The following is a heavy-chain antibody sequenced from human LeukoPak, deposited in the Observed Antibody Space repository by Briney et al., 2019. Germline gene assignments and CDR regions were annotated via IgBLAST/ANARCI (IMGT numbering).Heavy chain of an antibody. J-gene: IGHJ4*02. CDR2: ISYDGSNK. CDR3: AREGRGWLQLYYFDY. D-gene: IGHD5-24*01. Sequence: GGSLRLSCAASGFTFSSYAMHWVRQAPGKGLEWVAVISYDGSNKYYADSVKGRFTISRDNSKNTLYLQINSLRAEDTAVYYCAREGRGWLQLYYFDYWGQGTLVTVSS. V-gene: IGHV3-30*04. CDR1: GFTFSSYA.